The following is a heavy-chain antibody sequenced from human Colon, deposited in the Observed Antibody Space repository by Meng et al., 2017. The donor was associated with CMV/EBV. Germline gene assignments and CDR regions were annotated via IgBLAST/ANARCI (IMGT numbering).Heavy chain of an antibody. Sequence: ASVKVSCKASGYTFTSLDINWVRQATGQGFEWMGWMSPNNANTGHAQKFQGRVTMTRNISINTAYMELSSLRSEDTAVYYCATGLNTVTTVLVYWGQGTLVTVSS. J-gene: IGHJ4*02. V-gene: IGHV1-8*01. D-gene: IGHD4-17*01. CDR3: ATGLNTVTTVLVY. CDR2: MSPNNANT. CDR1: GYTFTSLD.